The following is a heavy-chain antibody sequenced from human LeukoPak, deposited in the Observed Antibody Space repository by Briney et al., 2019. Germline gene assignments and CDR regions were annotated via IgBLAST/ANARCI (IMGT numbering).Heavy chain of an antibody. D-gene: IGHD4-17*01. V-gene: IGHV4-59*01. Sequence: PSETLSLTCTVSGGAIRSYSWSWVRQPPAKGLQWIADIYYGGSTKYNPSLKSRVTISVDRAKNQFSLKLNSVTAADTAMYYCARINYGDYGSYYGMDVWGKGTTVTVSS. CDR2: IYYGGST. CDR1: GGAIRSYS. CDR3: ARINYGDYGSYYGMDV. J-gene: IGHJ6*04.